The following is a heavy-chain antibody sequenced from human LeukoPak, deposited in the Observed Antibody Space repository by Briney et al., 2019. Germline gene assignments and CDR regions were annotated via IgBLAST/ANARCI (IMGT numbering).Heavy chain of an antibody. Sequence: QPGGSLRLSCAASGFTVSSNYMSWVRQAPGKGLEWVSVIYSGGSTYYADSVKGRFTISRDNSKNTLYLQMNSLRAEDTAVYYCARDIRYSSGHDAFDIWGQGTMVTVSS. V-gene: IGHV3-53*01. D-gene: IGHD6-19*01. CDR3: ARDIRYSSGHDAFDI. CDR1: GFTVSSNY. J-gene: IGHJ3*02. CDR2: IYSGGST.